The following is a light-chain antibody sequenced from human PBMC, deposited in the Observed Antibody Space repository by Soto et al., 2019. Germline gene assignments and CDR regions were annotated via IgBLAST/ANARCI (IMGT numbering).Light chain of an antibody. CDR3: SSYISSSTLVV. CDR2: DVS. Sequence: QSALTQPASVSGSPGQSITISCTGTSSDVGGYNYVSWYQQHPGKAPKLMIYDVSNRPSGVSYRFSGSKSGNTASLTISGLQAEDEAAYYCSSYISSSTLVVFGGGTKVTVL. CDR1: SSDVGGYNY. V-gene: IGLV2-14*01. J-gene: IGLJ2*01.